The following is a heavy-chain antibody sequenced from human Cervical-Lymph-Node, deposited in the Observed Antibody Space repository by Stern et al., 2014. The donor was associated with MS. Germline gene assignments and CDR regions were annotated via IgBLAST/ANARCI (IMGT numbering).Heavy chain of an antibody. CDR2: ISGSGGGT. J-gene: IGHJ5*02. CDR3: AKGLFYGDFFLFS. D-gene: IGHD4-17*01. Sequence: EVQLVQSGGGLVQPGGSLRLSCAASGITLSSHAMSWVRQAPGKGLEWVSAISGSGGGTHYADSVKGRFTVSRDNSKNTMYLQMNSLTAEDTAVYYCAKGLFYGDFFLFSWGPGTLVTVSS. CDR1: GITLSSHA. V-gene: IGHV3-23*04.